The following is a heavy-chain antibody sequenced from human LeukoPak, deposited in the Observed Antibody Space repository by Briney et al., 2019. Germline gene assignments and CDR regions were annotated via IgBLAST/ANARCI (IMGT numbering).Heavy chain of an antibody. CDR1: GFSFDVYA. J-gene: IGHJ4*02. D-gene: IGHD4-17*01. V-gene: IGHV3-9*01. CDR2: ISWNRGRI. Sequence: GGSLRLSCAASGFSFDVYATHWVRQAPGKGLEWVSGISWNRGRIDYADSVKGRFTISRDNAQNSLYLQMNSLRPEDTALYYCAKSLYGDYVGYFDSWGQGTQVTVSS. CDR3: AKSLYGDYVGYFDS.